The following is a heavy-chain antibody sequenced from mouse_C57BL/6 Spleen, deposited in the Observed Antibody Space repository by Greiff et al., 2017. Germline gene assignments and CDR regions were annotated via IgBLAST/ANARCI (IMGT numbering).Heavy chain of an antibody. CDR3: AFYYGSTKGFAY. V-gene: IGHV1-74*01. Sequence: QVQLQQPGAELVKPGASVKVSCKASGYTFTSYWMHWVKQRPGQGLEWIGRIHPSDSATNYNQKFKGKATLTVDKSSSTAYMQLSSLTSEDSAVYYCAFYYGSTKGFAYWGQGTLVTVSA. CDR1: GYTFTSYW. D-gene: IGHD1-1*01. CDR2: IHPSDSAT. J-gene: IGHJ3*01.